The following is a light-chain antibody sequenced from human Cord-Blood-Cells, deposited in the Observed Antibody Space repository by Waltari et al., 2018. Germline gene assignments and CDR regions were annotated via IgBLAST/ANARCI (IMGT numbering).Light chain of an antibody. CDR2: WAS. J-gene: IGKJ1*01. CDR3: QQYYSTPWT. Sequence: DIVMTQSPASLSVSLGERATINCKSSQSVLYSSNNKNYLAWYQQKPGQPPKLLIYWASSRESGVPARFSGSGSGTEFTLTISSLQAEDVAVYYCQQYYSTPWTFGQGTKVEIK. V-gene: IGKV4-1*01. CDR1: QSVLYSSNNKNY.